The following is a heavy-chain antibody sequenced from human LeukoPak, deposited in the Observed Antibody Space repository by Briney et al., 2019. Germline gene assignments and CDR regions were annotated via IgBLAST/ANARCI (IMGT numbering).Heavy chain of an antibody. Sequence: PSETLSLTCAVSGGSISSGGYSWSWIRQPPGKGLEWIGYIYHSGSTYYNPSLKSRVTISVDRSKNQFSLKLSSVTAADTAVYYCAGGYRFNYYYYGMGVWGQGTTVTVSS. CDR1: GGSISSGGYS. J-gene: IGHJ6*02. CDR3: AGGYRFNYYYYGMGV. CDR2: IYHSGST. D-gene: IGHD2-21*02. V-gene: IGHV4-30-2*01.